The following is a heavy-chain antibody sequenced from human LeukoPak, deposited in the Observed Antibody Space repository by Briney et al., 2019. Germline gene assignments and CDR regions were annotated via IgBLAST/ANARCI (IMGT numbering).Heavy chain of an antibody. Sequence: SETLSLTCAVSGGSISSFYWSWIRQPAGKGLEWIGRIYTSGTTNYNPSLKSRVTMSVDTSKNQFSLKLGSVTAADTAAYYCARLRAAAGSYYFDYWGQGTLATVSS. D-gene: IGHD6-13*01. V-gene: IGHV4-4*07. CDR3: ARLRAAAGSYYFDY. CDR2: IYTSGTT. J-gene: IGHJ4*02. CDR1: GGSISSFY.